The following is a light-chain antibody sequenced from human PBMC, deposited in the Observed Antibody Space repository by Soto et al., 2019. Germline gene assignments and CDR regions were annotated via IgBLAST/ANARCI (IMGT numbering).Light chain of an antibody. CDR2: SGN. Sequence: QSVLTQPPSASGTPGQRVTISCSGSSSNIGSNTVNWYQHLPGTAPKLLISSGNQRPSGVPDRFSGSKSGTSASLAISGLQSEDEADYYCAAWDDSLNVVFGGGTKVTVL. CDR1: SSNIGSNT. CDR3: AAWDDSLNVV. J-gene: IGLJ2*01. V-gene: IGLV1-44*01.